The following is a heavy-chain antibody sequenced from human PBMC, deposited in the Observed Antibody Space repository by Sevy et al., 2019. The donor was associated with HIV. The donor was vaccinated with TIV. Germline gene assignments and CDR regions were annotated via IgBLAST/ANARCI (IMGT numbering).Heavy chain of an antibody. J-gene: IGHJ4*02. CDR2: VNAGNGDT. CDR3: AKDFCSGGSCYSAFVY. Sequence: ASVKVSCKASGYSFTSYIMHWVRQAPGQRLEWIGWVNAGNGDTKYSKKFQGRVTITRDTSASTAYMELNSLRSEDTAVYYCAKDFCSGGSCYSAFVYWGQGTLVTVSS. D-gene: IGHD2-15*01. V-gene: IGHV1-3*01. CDR1: GYSFTSYI.